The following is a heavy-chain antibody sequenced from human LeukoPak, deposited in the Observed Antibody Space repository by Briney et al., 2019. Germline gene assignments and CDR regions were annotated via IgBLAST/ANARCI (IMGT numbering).Heavy chain of an antibody. CDR2: INTKSSRT. CDR3: ARADFIDAGPYLIGP. V-gene: IGHV1-2*02. CDR1: GYSFTDYY. Sequence: VASVKVSCKTSGYSFTDYYIHWVRQAPGQGLEWMGWINTKSSRTSSARKFQGRVTMTRDPSITTVYMDMAWLTSDDTAIYFCARADFIDAGPYLIGPWGQGTLVTVSS. J-gene: IGHJ5*02. D-gene: IGHD3-3*01.